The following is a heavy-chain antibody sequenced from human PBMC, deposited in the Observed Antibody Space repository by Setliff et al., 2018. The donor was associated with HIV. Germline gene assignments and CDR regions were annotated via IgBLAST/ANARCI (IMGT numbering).Heavy chain of an antibody. V-gene: IGHV4-34*01. Sequence: SETLSLTCAVYGGALSAYYWSWIRQSPGKGLEWIGEISHSGSTKYNPSLRSRVTISVDTSKNQFSLKLISVTAADTAVFYCARHRVITGSFDYWGQGTLVTVSS. CDR3: ARHRVITGSFDY. CDR1: GGALSAYY. CDR2: ISHSGST. D-gene: IGHD3-10*01. J-gene: IGHJ4*02.